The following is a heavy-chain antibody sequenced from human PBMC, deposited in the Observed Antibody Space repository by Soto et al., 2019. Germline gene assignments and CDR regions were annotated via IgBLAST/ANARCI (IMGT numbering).Heavy chain of an antibody. CDR3: ARGRYNAFDF. Sequence: SQTLSLTCAISGDSVSTEIDAWNWLRQSPSRGLEWLGRTFYRSLWFYEYATSMRGRIIIKPDTSKNQFSLQMDSVTPEDTAVYYCARGRYNAFDFWDQGTLVTVSS. D-gene: IGHD1-20*01. J-gene: IGHJ4*03. CDR1: GDSVSTEIDA. CDR2: TFYRSLWFY. V-gene: IGHV6-1*01.